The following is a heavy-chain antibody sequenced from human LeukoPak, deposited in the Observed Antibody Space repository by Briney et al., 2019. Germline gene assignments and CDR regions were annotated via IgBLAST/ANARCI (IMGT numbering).Heavy chain of an antibody. V-gene: IGHV3-74*01. J-gene: IGHJ4*02. CDR2: INSDGSST. CDR1: GFTFSHYW. Sequence: PGGSLRLSCAASGFTFSHYWMHWVRQAPGKGLVWVSRINSDGSSTTYADSVKGRFTISRDNAKDSLYLQMNSLRAEDTAVYYCARGGDDFDYWGQGTLVTVSS. D-gene: IGHD4-17*01. CDR3: ARGGDDFDY.